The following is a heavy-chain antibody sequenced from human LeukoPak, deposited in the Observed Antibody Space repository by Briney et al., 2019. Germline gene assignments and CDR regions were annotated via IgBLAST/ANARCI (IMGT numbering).Heavy chain of an antibody. CDR3: AKAGPYYEYVWGSFTGDSSRDYFDY. D-gene: IGHD3-16*01. CDR2: ISSSSSYI. J-gene: IGHJ4*02. CDR1: GFTFSSYS. V-gene: IGHV3-21*01. Sequence: GGSLRLSCAASGFTFSSYSVKWVRQAPGEGLEWVSSISSSSSYIYYGGSVKGRFTIRRDNAKNSMYLQMNSLKAEDTAVYYCAKAGPYYEYVWGSFTGDSSRDYFDYWGQGTLVTVSS.